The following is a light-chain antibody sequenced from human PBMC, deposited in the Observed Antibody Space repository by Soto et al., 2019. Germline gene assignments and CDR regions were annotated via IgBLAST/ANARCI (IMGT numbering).Light chain of an antibody. CDR1: SSDVGGYNY. J-gene: IGLJ2*01. V-gene: IGLV2-14*01. CDR2: DVS. Sequence: QSALTQPASVSGSPGQSITISCTGTSSDVGGYNYVSWYQQHPGKAPKLMIYDVSNRPSGVSIRFSGSKSGNTASLTISGLQAEDEADHYCSSYTSSSTLVVFGGGTKLTVL. CDR3: SSYTSSSTLVV.